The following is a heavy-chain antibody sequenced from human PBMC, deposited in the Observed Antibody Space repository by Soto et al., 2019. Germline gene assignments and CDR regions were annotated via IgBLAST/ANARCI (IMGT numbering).Heavy chain of an antibody. Sequence: ASVKVSCKASGYTFTSYYMHWVRQAPGQGLEWMGIINPSGGSTSYAQKFQGRVTMTRDTSTSTVYMELSSLRSEDTAVYYCARDRRGMITFGGFIVITSFDYWGQGTLVTVSS. CDR3: ARDRRGMITFGGFIVITSFDY. J-gene: IGHJ4*02. CDR2: INPSGGST. V-gene: IGHV1-46*03. CDR1: GYTFTSYY. D-gene: IGHD3-16*02.